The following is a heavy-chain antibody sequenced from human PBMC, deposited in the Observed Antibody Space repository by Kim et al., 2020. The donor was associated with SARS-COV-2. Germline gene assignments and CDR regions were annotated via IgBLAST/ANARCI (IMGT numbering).Heavy chain of an antibody. Sequence: GGSLRLSCAASGFTFSRYDMSWVRQAPGKGLEWVSGTSRSGGSTYYADSVKGRFTISRDNSRNTLYLQMNSLRAEDTAVYYCAKDAPLAGYFPTPYFDYWGQGTLVTVSS. CDR1: GFTFSRYD. CDR2: TSRSGGST. D-gene: IGHD3-9*01. V-gene: IGHV3-23*01. J-gene: IGHJ4*02. CDR3: AKDAPLAGYFPTPYFDY.